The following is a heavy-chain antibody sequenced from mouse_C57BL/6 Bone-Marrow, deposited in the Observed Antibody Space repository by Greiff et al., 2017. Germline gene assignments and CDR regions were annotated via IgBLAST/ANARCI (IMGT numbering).Heavy chain of an antibody. V-gene: IGHV5-16*01. D-gene: IGHD1-1*01. Sequence: DVMLVESEGGLVQPGSSMKLSCTASGFTFSDYYMAWVRQVPEKGLEWVANINYDGSSTYYLHSLKSRFIISRDNAKNILYLQISSLKSRYTATYYCARDMHSGSSYVHWYFDVWGTGTTVTVSS. J-gene: IGHJ1*03. CDR3: ARDMHSGSSYVHWYFDV. CDR1: GFTFSDYY. CDR2: INYDGSST.